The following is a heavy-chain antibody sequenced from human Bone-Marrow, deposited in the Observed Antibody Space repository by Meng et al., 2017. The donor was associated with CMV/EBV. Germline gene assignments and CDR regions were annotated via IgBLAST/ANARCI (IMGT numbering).Heavy chain of an antibody. Sequence: GSLRLSCAVYGGSFSGYYWSWIRQPPGKGLEWIGEINHSGSTNYNPSLKSRVTISVDTSKNQFSLKLSSVTAADTAVYYCARDGSPNLPIDYWGQGTLVTVSS. CDR1: GGSFSGYY. CDR2: INHSGST. J-gene: IGHJ4*02. D-gene: IGHD1-1*01. CDR3: ARDGSPNLPIDY. V-gene: IGHV4-34*01.